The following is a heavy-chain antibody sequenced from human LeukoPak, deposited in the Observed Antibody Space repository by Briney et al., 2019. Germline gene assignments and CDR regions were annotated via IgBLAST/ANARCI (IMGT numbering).Heavy chain of an antibody. D-gene: IGHD3-10*01. V-gene: IGHV3-21*01. Sequence: GGSLRLSCAASGFIFSTYSMNWVRQAPGKGLEWVSSISISTSNIYYADSAKGRFTISRDNAKNSLYLQINSLRAEDTALYYCARSHYGSGSYLTDYWGQGTLVTVSS. J-gene: IGHJ4*02. CDR3: ARSHYGSGSYLTDY. CDR1: GFIFSTYS. CDR2: ISISTSNI.